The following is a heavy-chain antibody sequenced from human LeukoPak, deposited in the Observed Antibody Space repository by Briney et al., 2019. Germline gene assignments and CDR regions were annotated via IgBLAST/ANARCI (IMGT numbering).Heavy chain of an antibody. CDR1: GGSISSSSYY. Sequence: PSETLSLTCTVSGGSISSSSYYWGWIRQPPGKGLEWIGSIYYSGSTYYNPSLKGRVTISVDTSKNQFSLKLSSVTAADTAVYYCARLGTDNWSYYYYYIDVWGKGTTVTVSS. D-gene: IGHD1-20*01. V-gene: IGHV4-39*01. CDR3: ARLGTDNWSYYYYYIDV. J-gene: IGHJ6*03. CDR2: IYYSGST.